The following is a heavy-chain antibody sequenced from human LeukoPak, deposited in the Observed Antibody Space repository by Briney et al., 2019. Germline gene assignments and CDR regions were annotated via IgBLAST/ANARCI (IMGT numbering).Heavy chain of an antibody. J-gene: IGHJ6*03. CDR3: ARVQQQLVGAYYYYYMDV. CDR1: GHTFTNYD. Sequence: ASVNVSCKASGHTFTNYDINWVRQATGQGLGGMGWMNPNSGNTGYAQKFQGRVTMTRNTSISTAYMELSSLRSEDTAVYYCARVQQQLVGAYYYYYMDVWGKGTTVTVSS. CDR2: MNPNSGNT. D-gene: IGHD6-13*01. V-gene: IGHV1-8*01.